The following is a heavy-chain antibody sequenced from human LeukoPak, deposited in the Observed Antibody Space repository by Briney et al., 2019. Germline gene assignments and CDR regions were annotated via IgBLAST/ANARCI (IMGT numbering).Heavy chain of an antibody. D-gene: IGHD1-26*01. V-gene: IGHV3-48*01. CDR2: ISSSSSTI. J-gene: IGHJ6*03. CDR3: ARDYEVGATWYYMDV. Sequence: GGSLRLSCAASGFTFSSYSMNWVRQAPGKGLEWVSYISSSSSTIYYADSVKGRFTISRDNAKNSLYLQMNSLRAEDTAVYYCARDYEVGATWYYMDVWGKGTTVTVSS. CDR1: GFTFSSYS.